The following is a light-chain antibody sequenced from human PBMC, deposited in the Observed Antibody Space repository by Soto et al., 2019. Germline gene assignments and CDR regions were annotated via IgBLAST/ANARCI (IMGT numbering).Light chain of an antibody. Sequence: ALAQPSSVSGSPGQSITISCTGTGTDVGGYNYVSWYQHHPGKGPKLIIYEVSNRPSGVSDRFSGSKSGNKASLIISNLEAEDESDYYCGSYTSTDTPFVFGTGTKVTVL. CDR2: EVS. CDR1: GTDVGGYNY. J-gene: IGLJ1*01. CDR3: GSYTSTDTPFV. V-gene: IGLV2-14*01.